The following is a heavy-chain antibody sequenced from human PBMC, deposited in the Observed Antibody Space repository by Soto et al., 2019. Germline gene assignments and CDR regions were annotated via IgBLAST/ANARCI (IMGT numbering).Heavy chain of an antibody. Sequence: GASVNVSCKASGYTLPTYAMHWVRQAPGQRLEWMGWSNAGHGNTKYSQEFQGRVTITADKSTSTAYMELSSLRSEDTAVYYCARAYGSGSPTLDYWGLGTLVTVSS. D-gene: IGHD3-10*01. V-gene: IGHV1-3*02. CDR1: GYTLPTYA. CDR3: ARAYGSGSPTLDY. J-gene: IGHJ4*02. CDR2: SNAGHGNT.